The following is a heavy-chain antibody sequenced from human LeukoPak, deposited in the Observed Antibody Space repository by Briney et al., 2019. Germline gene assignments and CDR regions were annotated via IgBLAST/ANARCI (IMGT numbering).Heavy chain of an antibody. Sequence: ASVKVSCKASGGTFSSYAISWVRQAPGQGLEWMGGIIPIFGTANYAQKFQGRVTITADESTSTAYMELSSLRSEDTAVYYCARVQQLPNNAFDIWGQGTMVTVSS. CDR2: IIPIFGTA. J-gene: IGHJ3*02. CDR3: ARVQQLPNNAFDI. CDR1: GGTFSSYA. V-gene: IGHV1-69*13. D-gene: IGHD6-13*01.